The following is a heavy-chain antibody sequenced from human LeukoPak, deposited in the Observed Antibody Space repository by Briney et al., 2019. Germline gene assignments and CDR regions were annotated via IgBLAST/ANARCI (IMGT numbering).Heavy chain of an antibody. Sequence: SETLSLTCTVSDDSITIYYWSWLRQPPGKGLEWIGSIYYSGNTYYNASLKSRVTISVDTSKNQFSLKLNSVTAADTAVYYCAGRGSGSYYYFDYWSQGTLVTVSS. J-gene: IGHJ4*02. CDR1: DDSITIYY. V-gene: IGHV4-59*05. CDR2: IYYSGNT. D-gene: IGHD1-26*01. CDR3: AGRGSGSYYYFDY.